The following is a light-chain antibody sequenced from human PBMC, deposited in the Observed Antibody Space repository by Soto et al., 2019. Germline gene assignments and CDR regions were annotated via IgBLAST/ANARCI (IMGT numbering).Light chain of an antibody. CDR1: SSNIGAGYD. V-gene: IGLV1-40*01. CDR3: QSYDSSLSGVV. Sequence: QPLLTQPPSVSGAPGQRVTISCTGSSSNIGAGYDVHWYQQLPGTAPKLLIYGNSNRPSGVPDRFSGSKSGTSASLAITGLHAEDEADYYCQSYDSSLSGVVFGGGTKLTVL. CDR2: GNS. J-gene: IGLJ2*01.